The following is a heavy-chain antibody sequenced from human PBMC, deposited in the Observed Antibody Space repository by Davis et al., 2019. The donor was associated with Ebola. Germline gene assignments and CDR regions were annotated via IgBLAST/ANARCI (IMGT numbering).Heavy chain of an antibody. D-gene: IGHD5-18*01. CDR3: ARSRYSYLLALDY. V-gene: IGHV1-46*01. CDR1: GYTFTRYG. Sequence: AASVKVSCKASGYTFTRYGISWVRQAPGQGLEWMGIINPSGGSTSYAQKFQGRVTMTRDTSTSTVYMELSSLRSDDTAVYFCARSRYSYLLALDYWGQGTLVTVSS. J-gene: IGHJ4*02. CDR2: INPSGGST.